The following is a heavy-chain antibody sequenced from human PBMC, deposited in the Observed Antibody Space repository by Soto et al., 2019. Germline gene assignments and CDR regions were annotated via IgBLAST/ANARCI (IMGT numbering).Heavy chain of an antibody. CDR1: GYSISSSNW. CDR3: ARDDYSSGRNYGMDV. D-gene: IGHD3-10*01. Sequence: PSETLSLTCAVSGYSISSSNWWGWIRQPPGKGLEWIGYIYYSGTTYYNPSLKSRVTISVDTSKNQFSLKVSSVTAADTAVYYCARDDYSSGRNYGMDVWGQGTTVTVSS. J-gene: IGHJ6*02. V-gene: IGHV4-28*03. CDR2: IYYSGTT.